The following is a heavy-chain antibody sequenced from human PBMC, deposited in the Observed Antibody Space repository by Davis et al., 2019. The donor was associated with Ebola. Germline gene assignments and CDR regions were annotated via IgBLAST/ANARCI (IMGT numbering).Heavy chain of an antibody. D-gene: IGHD2-2*02. CDR3: ARDRPAAIRSVNWFDP. Sequence: ASVTVSCQASSYTFTSYGISWVRQAPGQGLEWMGWINPNSGGTNYAQKFQGRVTMTRDTSISTAYMELSRLRSDDTAVYYCARDRPAAIRSVNWFDPWGQGTLVTVSS. CDR2: INPNSGGT. J-gene: IGHJ5*02. V-gene: IGHV1-2*02. CDR1: SYTFTSYG.